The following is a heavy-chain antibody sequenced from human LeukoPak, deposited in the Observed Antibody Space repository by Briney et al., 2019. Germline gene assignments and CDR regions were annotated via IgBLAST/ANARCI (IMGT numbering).Heavy chain of an antibody. CDR1: GFTFRTYA. D-gene: IGHD3-22*01. CDR3: AKDRGGDYYDSSGCLDY. CDR2: ISDSGGTT. V-gene: IGHV3-23*01. Sequence: PGGSLRLSCVASGFTFRTYAMSWVRQAPGKGLEWVSGISDSGGTTYYVDSVKGRFTISRDNSKNTLYLQMNSLRAEDTAVYYCAKDRGGDYYDSSGCLDYWGQGTLVTVSS. J-gene: IGHJ4*02.